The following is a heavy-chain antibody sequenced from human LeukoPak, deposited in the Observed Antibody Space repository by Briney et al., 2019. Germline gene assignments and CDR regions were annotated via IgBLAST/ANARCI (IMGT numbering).Heavy chain of an antibody. D-gene: IGHD5-12*01. V-gene: IGHV3-23*01. CDR3: AKEYSGYDFDY. Sequence: GGSLKLSCAASGFTLRSYDMSWVRQAPGKGLEWVAATSGSGGNTYYADSVKGRFTISRDNSKNTLYLQMNSLRAEDTAVYYCAKEYSGYDFDYWGQGTLVTVSS. CDR2: TSGSGGNT. J-gene: IGHJ4*02. CDR1: GFTLRSYD.